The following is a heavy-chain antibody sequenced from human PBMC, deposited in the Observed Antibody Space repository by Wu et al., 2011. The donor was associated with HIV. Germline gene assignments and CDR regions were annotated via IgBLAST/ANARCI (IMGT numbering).Heavy chain of an antibody. Sequence: QVQLVQSGAEVKKPGSSVKVSCKASGGTFSSYAISWVRQAPGQGLEWMGRIIPIFGTANYAQKFQGRVTITADESTSTAYMELSSLRSEDTAVYYCARSVVTSSTFRYWYFDLWGRGTLVTVSS. CDR2: IIPIFGTA. CDR1: GGTFSSYA. V-gene: IGHV1-69*15. J-gene: IGHJ2*01. CDR3: ARSVVTSSTFRYWYFDL. D-gene: IGHD2-2*01.